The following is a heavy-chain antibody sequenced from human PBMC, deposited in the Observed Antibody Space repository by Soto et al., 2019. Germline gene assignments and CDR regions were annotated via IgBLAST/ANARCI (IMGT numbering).Heavy chain of an antibody. CDR1: GGSISSYY. CDR3: ARRGYYDSSGYYSYFDY. V-gene: IGHV4-59*08. D-gene: IGHD3-22*01. J-gene: IGHJ4*02. CDR2: IYYSGST. Sequence: SETLSLTCTVSGGSISSYYWSWIRQPPGKGLEWIGYIYYSGSTNYNPSLKSRVTISVDTSKNQFSLKLSSVTAADTAVYYCARRGYYDSSGYYSYFDYWGQGTLVTVSS.